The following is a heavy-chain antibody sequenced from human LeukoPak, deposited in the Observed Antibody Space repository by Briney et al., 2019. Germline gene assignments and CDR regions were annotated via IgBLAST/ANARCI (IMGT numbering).Heavy chain of an antibody. CDR3: ARDSKQRGYYDFWSGYYTPFDY. J-gene: IGHJ4*02. V-gene: IGHV1-2*02. Sequence: ASLKVSRKASGYTFTGYYIHWVRQAPGQGLEWMGWINPNSGDTNYAQKFQGRVTMTRDTSISTAYMELSRLRSDDTAVYYCARDSKQRGYYDFWSGYYTPFDYWGQGTLVTVSS. CDR1: GYTFTGYY. CDR2: INPNSGDT. D-gene: IGHD3-3*01.